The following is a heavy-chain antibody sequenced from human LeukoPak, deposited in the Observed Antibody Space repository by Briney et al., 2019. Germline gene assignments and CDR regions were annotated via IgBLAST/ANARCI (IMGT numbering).Heavy chain of an antibody. CDR1: GESFNDYY. Sequence: SETLSLTCDVSGESFNDYYWTWIRQPPGKGLEWIGEINQSGSTRYNPSLKSRVTLSLDTSRDLFSLNLTSVTAADTAVYYCARDGISIFGVITGNYYYMDVWGKGTTVTVSS. V-gene: IGHV4-34*01. D-gene: IGHD3-3*01. J-gene: IGHJ6*03. CDR2: INQSGST. CDR3: ARDGISIFGVITGNYYYMDV.